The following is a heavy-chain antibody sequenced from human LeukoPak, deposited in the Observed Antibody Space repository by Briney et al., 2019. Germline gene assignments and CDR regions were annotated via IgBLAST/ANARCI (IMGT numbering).Heavy chain of an antibody. CDR1: GGSFSGYY. CDR3: ARGGRVAATFPFDY. Sequence: SETLSLTCAVYGGSFSGYYWSWIRQPPGKGLEWIGEINHSGSTNYNPSLKSRVTISVDTSKNQFSLKLSSVTAADTAVYYCARGGRVAATFPFDYWGRGTLVTVSS. J-gene: IGHJ4*02. CDR2: INHSGST. D-gene: IGHD2-15*01. V-gene: IGHV4-34*01.